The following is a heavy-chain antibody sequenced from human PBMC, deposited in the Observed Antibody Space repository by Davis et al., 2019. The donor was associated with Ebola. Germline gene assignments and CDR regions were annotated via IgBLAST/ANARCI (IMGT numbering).Heavy chain of an antibody. CDR2: ISSSSSYI. Sequence: GGSLRLSCAASGFTFSSYSMNWVRQAPGKGLEWVSSISSSSSYISYADSVKGRFTIARDNAKNSLYLQMNSLRAEDTAVYYCARLLGYCSSTSCYADYWGQGTLVTVSS. CDR3: ARLLGYCSSTSCYADY. J-gene: IGHJ4*02. D-gene: IGHD2-2*01. V-gene: IGHV3-21*01. CDR1: GFTFSSYS.